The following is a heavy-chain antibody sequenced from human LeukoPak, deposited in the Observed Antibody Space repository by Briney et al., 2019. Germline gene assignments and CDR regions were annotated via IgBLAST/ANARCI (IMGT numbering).Heavy chain of an antibody. V-gene: IGHV3-20*04. CDR1: GFTFQDHG. CDR3: AREEGPYFDC. J-gene: IGHJ4*02. Sequence: PGGSMRLSCAASGFTFQDHGMSWVRQAQGKGLEWVSALNWDGDNRGYADSGKGRFTISGDNAKKSLYLQMNSLTAEDTAYYYCAREEGPYFDCWGQGTLVTVSS. CDR2: LNWDGDNR.